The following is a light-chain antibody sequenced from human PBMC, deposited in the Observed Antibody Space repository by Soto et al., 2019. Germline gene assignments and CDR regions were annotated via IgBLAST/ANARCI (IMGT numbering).Light chain of an antibody. V-gene: IGKV3-20*01. CDR2: GAS. CDR3: QQYGSSPIT. J-gene: IGKJ5*01. CDR1: QSVSSSY. Sequence: DIVFTQSPCTLSLSTGERATLSCRASQSVSSSYLAWYQQKPGQGPRLLIYGASFRATGIPDRFSGSGSGADFTLTISRLEPEDFAVYYCQQYGSSPITFGQGTRLEIK.